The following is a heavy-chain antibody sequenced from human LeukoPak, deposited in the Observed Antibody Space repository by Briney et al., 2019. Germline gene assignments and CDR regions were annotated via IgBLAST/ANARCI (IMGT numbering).Heavy chain of an antibody. V-gene: IGHV3-23*01. CDR2: ISGSGGST. CDR3: ARVIRAAAGKGYFDY. D-gene: IGHD6-13*01. Sequence: PGGSLRLSCATSGFIFSSYAMSWVRQAPGKGLEWASAISGSGGSTYHADSVKGRFTISGDSSENTLYLQMNSLRAEDTAIYYCARVIRAAAGKGYFDYWGQGAPVTVSS. CDR1: GFIFSSYA. J-gene: IGHJ4*02.